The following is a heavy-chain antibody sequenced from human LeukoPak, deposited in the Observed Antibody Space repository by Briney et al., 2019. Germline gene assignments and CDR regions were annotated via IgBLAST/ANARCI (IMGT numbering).Heavy chain of an antibody. J-gene: IGHJ5*02. V-gene: IGHV4-39*07. CDR3: ARGYSSSWYFNWFDP. CDR2: MYSSGTT. Sequence: SETLSLTCTVSGGSISSSSYYWGWIRQPPGKGLEWIGSMYSSGTTYYNPSLKSRVTISVDTSKNQFSLKLTSVTAADTAAYYCARGYSSSWYFNWFDPWGQGTLVTVSS. CDR1: GGSISSSSYY. D-gene: IGHD6-13*01.